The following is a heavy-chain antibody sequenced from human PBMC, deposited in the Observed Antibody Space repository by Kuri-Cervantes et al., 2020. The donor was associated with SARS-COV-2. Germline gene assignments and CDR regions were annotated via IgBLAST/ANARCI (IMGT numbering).Heavy chain of an antibody. CDR2: INHSGST. CDR1: GGSISSSSYY. J-gene: IGHJ4*02. Sequence: SETLSLTCTVSGGSISSSSYYWGWIRQPPGKGLEWIGEINHSGSTDYNPSLKIRVTISVDTSKNQFSLKLSSVTAADTAVYYCASVPGIGYYFDYWGQGTLVTVSS. V-gene: IGHV4-39*07. D-gene: IGHD3-10*01. CDR3: ASVPGIGYYFDY.